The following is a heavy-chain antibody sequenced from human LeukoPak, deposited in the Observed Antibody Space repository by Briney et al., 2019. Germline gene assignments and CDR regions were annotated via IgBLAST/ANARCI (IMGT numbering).Heavy chain of an antibody. J-gene: IGHJ4*02. Sequence: SVKVSCKASGGTFSSYAISWVRQAPGQGLEWMGGIIPIFGTANYAQKFQGRVTITADESTSTAYMELSSLRTEDTAVYYCATPTNYYDSSGYYSFDYWGQGTLVTVSS. D-gene: IGHD3-22*01. CDR2: IIPIFGTA. CDR3: ATPTNYYDSSGYYSFDY. V-gene: IGHV1-69*01. CDR1: GGTFSSYA.